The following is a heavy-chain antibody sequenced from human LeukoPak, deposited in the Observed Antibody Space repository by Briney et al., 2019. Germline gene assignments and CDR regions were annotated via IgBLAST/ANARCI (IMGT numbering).Heavy chain of an antibody. D-gene: IGHD3-22*01. CDR2: IHTSGST. Sequence: SETLSLTCTVSGGSINAYYWTWIRQPAGEGLEWIGRIHTSGSTYCNPSLKGRALMTLDKPNNQFSLELKSLTAADTAVYYCARYDSTWDNFDYWGQGTLVTVSS. V-gene: IGHV4-4*07. J-gene: IGHJ4*02. CDR3: ARYDSTWDNFDY. CDR1: GGSINAYY.